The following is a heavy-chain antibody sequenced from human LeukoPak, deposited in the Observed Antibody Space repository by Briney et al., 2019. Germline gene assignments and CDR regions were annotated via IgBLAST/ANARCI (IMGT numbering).Heavy chain of an antibody. J-gene: IGHJ4*02. V-gene: IGHV5-51*01. Sequence: GASLKISWQGSGYRFTTYWIGWGRPMPGKGLEWMGIIYPGDSDSRYSPSFQGQVTISVDKSLSTAYLQWSSLKASDTAMYYCARLVDCSGGSCYFKHPGRVFDYWGQGTLVTVSS. CDR1: GYRFTTYW. CDR2: IYPGDSDS. CDR3: ARLVDCSGGSCYFKHPGRVFDY. D-gene: IGHD2-15*01.